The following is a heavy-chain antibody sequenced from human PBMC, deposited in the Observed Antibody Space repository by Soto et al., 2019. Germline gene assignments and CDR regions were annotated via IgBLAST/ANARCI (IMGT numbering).Heavy chain of an antibody. V-gene: IGHV3-30-3*01. CDR2: ISYDGSNK. J-gene: IGHJ4*02. CDR1: GFTFSSYA. CDR3: ARDRAAVAGPPDY. Sequence: QVQLVESGGGVVQPGRSLRLSCAASGFTFSSYAMHWVRQAPGKGLEWVAVISYDGSNKYYADSVKGRFTISRDNSKNTLYLQMNSLRAEDTAVYYCARDRAAVAGPPDYWGQGTLVTVSS. D-gene: IGHD6-19*01.